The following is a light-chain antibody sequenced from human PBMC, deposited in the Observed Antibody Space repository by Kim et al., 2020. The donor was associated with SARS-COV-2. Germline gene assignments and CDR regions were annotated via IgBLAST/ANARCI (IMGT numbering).Light chain of an antibody. J-gene: IGLJ2*01. CDR1: SLRSYY. CDR3: NSRDSNDNVV. Sequence: VALGQKVRTTSHGDSLRSYYATWYQQKQGQAPIIVIYGKNNRRSGIPDRFSGSSSGNTASLTITGTQAGDEADYYCNSRDSNDNVVFGGGTQLTVL. CDR2: GKN. V-gene: IGLV3-19*01.